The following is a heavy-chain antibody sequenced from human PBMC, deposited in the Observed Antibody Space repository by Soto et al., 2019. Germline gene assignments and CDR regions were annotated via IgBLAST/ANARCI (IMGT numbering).Heavy chain of an antibody. D-gene: IGHD2-2*01. Sequence: QLQLQESGPGLVKPSETLSLTCTVSSASISSSSYTWGWIRQPPGKGLEWIGSIYYSGTTYYNPSRNSRVTVSVDTSKNQFSLKVTSVTAADTAVYYCARLHGYCISSSCHGPHAMDVWGQGTTVTVSS. V-gene: IGHV4-39*01. CDR2: IYYSGTT. CDR1: SASISSSSYT. J-gene: IGHJ6*02. CDR3: ARLHGYCISSSCHGPHAMDV.